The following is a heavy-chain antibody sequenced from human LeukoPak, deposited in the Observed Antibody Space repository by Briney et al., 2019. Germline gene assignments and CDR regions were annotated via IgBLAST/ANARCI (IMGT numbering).Heavy chain of an antibody. V-gene: IGHV4-59*01. CDR2: IYYSGST. CDR3: ARERLGYYDRSGLDY. D-gene: IGHD3-22*01. CDR1: GGSISSYY. J-gene: IGHJ4*02. Sequence: SETLSLTCTVSGGSISSYYWNWLRQPPGKGLEWIGYIYYSGSTNYNPSLKSRVTTSVDTSKNQFSLKLSSVTAADTAVYYCARERLGYYDRSGLDYWGQGTLVTVSS.